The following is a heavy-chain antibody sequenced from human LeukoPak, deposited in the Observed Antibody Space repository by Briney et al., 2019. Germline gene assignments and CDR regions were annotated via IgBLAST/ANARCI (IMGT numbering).Heavy chain of an antibody. V-gene: IGHV3-30*02. CDR2: VRSDGTSK. D-gene: IGHD4-17*01. J-gene: IGHJ4*02. Sequence: GGSLRLSCAASGFTFSDFGMHWVRQAPGKGLEWVALVRSDGTSKYYADSVKGRFTISRDNSKNTLYLQMNSLRAEDTAVYYCAKDRDDYGDDCWGQEILVTVST. CDR1: GFTFSDFG. CDR3: AKDRDDYGDDC.